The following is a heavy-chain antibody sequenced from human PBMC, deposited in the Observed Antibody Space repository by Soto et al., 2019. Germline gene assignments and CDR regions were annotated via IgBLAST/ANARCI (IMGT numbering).Heavy chain of an antibody. J-gene: IGHJ4*02. V-gene: IGHV4-39*01. D-gene: IGHD7-27*01. CDR1: GGSVSSNSYS. CDR2: IYYSGNT. Sequence: SETLSLTCTVSGGSVSSNSYSWGWIRQSPGKGLEWIGFIYYSGNTNYNPSLKCRVTLSVDTPKNQFSLKLISVTAADTAVYYCAKNWNWGSLVHWGQGTLVTVSS. CDR3: AKNWNWGSLVH.